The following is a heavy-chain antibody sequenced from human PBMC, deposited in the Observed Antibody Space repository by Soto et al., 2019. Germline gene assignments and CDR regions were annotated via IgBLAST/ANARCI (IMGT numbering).Heavy chain of an antibody. CDR1: GYTYTSYD. CDR2: MNPNTGNS. D-gene: IGHD1-1*01. CDR3: ARRAETNGWNGFGADKYYFDF. V-gene: IGHV1-8*01. J-gene: IGHJ4*02. Sequence: ASVPVSCKASGYTYTSYDIYWLRQASGQGLEWMGWMNPNTGNSAYEQKFQGRVTVTSDTSINTVHMELSSLRSEDTAVYYCARRAETNGWNGFGADKYYFDFWGQGTLVTVSS.